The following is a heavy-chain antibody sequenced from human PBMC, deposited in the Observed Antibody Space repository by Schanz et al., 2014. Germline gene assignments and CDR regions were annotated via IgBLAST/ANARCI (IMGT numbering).Heavy chain of an antibody. CDR1: GFTFSTYW. D-gene: IGHD2-15*01. Sequence: VQLVESGGGVVRPGRSLRLSCAASGFTFSTYWMSWVRQAPGKGLEWVANIKQDESERSYVDSVKGRFTISRDNAKNSLYLQMNSLRAEDTAVYYCARDKGGLIPFDYWGQGTLVAVSS. V-gene: IGHV3-7*01. J-gene: IGHJ4*02. CDR3: ARDKGGLIPFDY. CDR2: IKQDESER.